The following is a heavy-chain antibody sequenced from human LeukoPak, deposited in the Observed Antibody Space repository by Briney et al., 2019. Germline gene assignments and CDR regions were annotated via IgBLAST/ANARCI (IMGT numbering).Heavy chain of an antibody. Sequence: ASVKVSCKASGYTFTSYYMHWVRQAPGQGLEWMGIINPSGGSTSYAQRLQGRVTMTSDTSTSTVYMELSSLRSEDTAVYYWARDLGDVDTAMVEYYFDYWGQGTLVTVSS. V-gene: IGHV1-46*01. D-gene: IGHD5-18*01. CDR3: ARDLGDVDTAMVEYYFDY. CDR1: GYTFTSYY. J-gene: IGHJ4*02. CDR2: INPSGGST.